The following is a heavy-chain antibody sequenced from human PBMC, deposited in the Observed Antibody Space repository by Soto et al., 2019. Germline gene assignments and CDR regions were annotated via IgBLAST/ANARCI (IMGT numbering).Heavy chain of an antibody. D-gene: IGHD4-17*01. CDR1: GSSISSFY. V-gene: IGHV4-59*01. J-gene: IGHJ4*02. CDR2: IYYSGST. CDR3: SRVGGYYGDYPNFDY. Sequence: QVQLQESGPGLVKPSETLSLTCIVSGSSISSFYWSWIRQPPGKGLEWIGNIYYSGSTNYNPSLKSRVTISVDTSKKQFSLNLYSVTAADTAVYYCSRVGGYYGDYPNFDYWGQGTRVTVSS.